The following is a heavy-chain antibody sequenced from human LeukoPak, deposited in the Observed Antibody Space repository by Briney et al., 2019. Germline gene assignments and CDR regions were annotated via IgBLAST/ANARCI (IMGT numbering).Heavy chain of an antibody. CDR1: GYIFTDHY. CDR3: ARDRYGDYVYYYMDV. Sequence: ASVKVSCKASGYIFTDHYIQWVRQAPGQGLEWMGWINPNSGDTNYAQKFQGRVTMTRDTSISTAYMELSSLRSDDTAVYYCARDRYGDYVYYYMDVWGKGTTVIISS. CDR2: INPNSGDT. J-gene: IGHJ6*03. D-gene: IGHD4-17*01. V-gene: IGHV1-2*02.